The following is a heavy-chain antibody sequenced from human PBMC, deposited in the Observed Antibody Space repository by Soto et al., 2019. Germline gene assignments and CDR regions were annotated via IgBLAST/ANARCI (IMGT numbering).Heavy chain of an antibody. V-gene: IGHV3-74*01. CDR1: GFTFSSYW. CDR3: ALRASYYDRSGYFDY. D-gene: IGHD3-22*01. CDR2: INSDGSST. Sequence: EVQLVESGGGLVQPGGSLRLSCAASGFTFSSYWMHWVRQAPGKGLVWVSRINSDGSSTSYEDSVKGRVTISRDNAKNTQDLQMNSLRAEDTAVYYCALRASYYDRSGYFDYWGQGTLVTVSS. J-gene: IGHJ4*02.